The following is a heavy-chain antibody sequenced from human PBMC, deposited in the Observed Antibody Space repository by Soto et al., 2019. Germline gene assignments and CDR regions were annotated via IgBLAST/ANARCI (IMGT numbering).Heavy chain of an antibody. J-gene: IGHJ3*02. D-gene: IGHD3-9*01. CDR2: INHNGNN. CDR1: GGSFSTYY. Sequence: SETLSLTCVVSGGSFSTYYYSWIRHSPGKGLEWIGEINHNGNNNYSPSLKSRVTMSLDTSKNQFSLKLTSVTAADTAVYYCARGGSNDWQVALDIWGQGTMVTVSS. V-gene: IGHV4-34*01. CDR3: ARGGSNDWQVALDI.